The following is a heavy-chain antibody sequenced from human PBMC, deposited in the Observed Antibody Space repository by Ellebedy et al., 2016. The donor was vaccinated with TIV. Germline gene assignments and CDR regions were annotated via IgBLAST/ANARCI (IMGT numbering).Heavy chain of an antibody. CDR2: INHSGSA. Sequence: SETLSLTXAVYGGSFSDYYWSWIRQPPGKGLEWIGEINHSGSANYNPSLKSRVTMSVDTSKNQFSLKLSSVTAADTAVYYCAGRDTYSFAYWGQGILVTVFS. J-gene: IGHJ4*02. CDR1: GGSFSDYY. CDR3: AGRDTYSFAY. V-gene: IGHV4-34*01. D-gene: IGHD5-18*01.